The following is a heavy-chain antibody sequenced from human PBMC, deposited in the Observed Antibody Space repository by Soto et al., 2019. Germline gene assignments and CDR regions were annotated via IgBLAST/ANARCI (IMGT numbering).Heavy chain of an antibody. V-gene: IGHV2-5*02. D-gene: IGHD2-21*01. CDR2: IYWDDDK. CDR3: AHSRCGGECLQSYSSHYYYGMDV. J-gene: IGHJ6*02. Sequence: QITLKESGPSLVKPTQTLTLTCTFSGFSLSTGGVGVGWIRQPPGKALEWLALIYWDDDKRYSPSLRSRLTVTKDTSKNQVVLTMTNMDPVDTATYYCAHSRCGGECLQSYSSHYYYGMDVWGQGTTVTVSS. CDR1: GFSLSTGGVG.